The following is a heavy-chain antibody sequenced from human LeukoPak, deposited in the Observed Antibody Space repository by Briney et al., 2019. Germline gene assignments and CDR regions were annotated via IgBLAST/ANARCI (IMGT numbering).Heavy chain of an antibody. J-gene: IGHJ4*02. CDR2: IYYSGST. Sequence: LRLSCTASGFTVSSDYMSWVRQPPGKGLEWIGYIYYSGSTYYNPSLKSRVIISLDTSMNQFSLKLSSVTAADTAVFYCSRVEIGILEYWGQGTLVTVSS. D-gene: IGHD1-1*01. CDR1: GFTVSSDY. V-gene: IGHV4-30-4*08. CDR3: SRVEIGILEY.